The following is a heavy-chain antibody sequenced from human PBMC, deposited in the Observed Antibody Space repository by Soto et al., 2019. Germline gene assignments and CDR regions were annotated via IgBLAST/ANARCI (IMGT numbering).Heavy chain of an antibody. CDR1: GGTFSSYA. Sequence: QVQLVQSGAEVKKPGSSVKVSCKASGGTFSSYAISWVRQAPGQVLEGMGGIISIFGTANYAQKIQGRVTIPAGESTSLAYLELSRLRSEDTAVYYCASGDSPTTRVRGVIITTYYYYGMDVWGQGTTVTVSS. CDR2: IISIFGTA. J-gene: IGHJ6*02. D-gene: IGHD3-10*01. CDR3: ASGDSPTTRVRGVIITTYYYYGMDV. V-gene: IGHV1-69*01.